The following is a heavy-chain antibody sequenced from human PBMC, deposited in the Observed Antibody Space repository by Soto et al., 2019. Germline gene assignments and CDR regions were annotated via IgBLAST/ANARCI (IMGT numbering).Heavy chain of an antibody. CDR1: GYTFTIYP. Sequence: ASVKVSCKASGYTFTIYPMHWVRQAPGQGLEWMGWINAGNGDTKYSQKFQGRVTITRDTSASTAYMELSSLRSEDTAMYYCARDWTHYDSSGPGDYWGQGTLVTVSS. CDR3: ARDWTHYDSSGPGDY. CDR2: INAGNGDT. D-gene: IGHD3-22*01. V-gene: IGHV1-3*01. J-gene: IGHJ4*02.